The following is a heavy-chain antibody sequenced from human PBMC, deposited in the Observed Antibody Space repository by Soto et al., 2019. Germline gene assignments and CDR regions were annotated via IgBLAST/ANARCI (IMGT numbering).Heavy chain of an antibody. CDR2: INSDGSST. J-gene: IGHJ5*01. V-gene: IGHV3-74*01. CDR1: GFTFSSYW. CDR3: AHGYNSGGFYS. D-gene: IGHD6-19*01. Sequence: EVQLVESGGGLVQPGGSLRLSCAASGFTFSSYWMHWVRQAPGKGLVWVSRINSDGSSTSYADSVRGRFTISRDNAKNTLYLPRNSLRAEDMAVYYLAHGYNSGGFYSRGQGPLVTVSS.